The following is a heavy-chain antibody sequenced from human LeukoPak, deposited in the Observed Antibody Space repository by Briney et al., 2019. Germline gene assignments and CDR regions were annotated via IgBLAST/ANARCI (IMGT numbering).Heavy chain of an antibody. CDR1: GYTFTSYY. V-gene: IGHV1-46*01. J-gene: IGHJ5*02. D-gene: IGHD3-10*01. CDR2: INPSGGST. Sequence: ASVKVSCKASGYTFTSYYMHWVRQAPGQGLEWMGIINPSGGSTSYAQKFQGRVTMTRDTSTSTAYMELSSLRSEDTAVYYCARADHYYGSGSYYRNWFDPWGQGTLVTVSS. CDR3: ARADHYYGSGSYYRNWFDP.